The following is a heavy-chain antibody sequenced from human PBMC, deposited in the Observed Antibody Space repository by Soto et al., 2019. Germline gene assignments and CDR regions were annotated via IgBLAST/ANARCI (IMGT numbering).Heavy chain of an antibody. CDR2: ILYDGSNK. D-gene: IGHD1-1*01. CDR3: ARPHQMSTTFGAFQH. V-gene: IGHV3-30-3*01. CDR1: GFTFSDYT. J-gene: IGHJ1*01. Sequence: PGGSLRLSCATAGFTFSDYTMHWVRQAPGRGLEWMAFILYDGSNKYYADSVKGRFTISRDNSKNTLYLQMNSLTTEDTAVYYCARPHQMSTTFGAFQHWGQGTLVTVSS.